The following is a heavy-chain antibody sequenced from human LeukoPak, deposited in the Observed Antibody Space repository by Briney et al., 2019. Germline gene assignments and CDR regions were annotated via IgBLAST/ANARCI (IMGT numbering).Heavy chain of an antibody. V-gene: IGHV3-30*02. D-gene: IGHD4-17*01. Sequence: GGSPRLSCAASGFTFSSYGMHWVRQAPGKGLEWVAFIRYDGSNKYYADSVKGRFTISRDNSKNTLYLQMNSLRAEDTAVYYCARGASYGDYSYGMDVWGQGTTVTVSS. J-gene: IGHJ6*02. CDR2: IRYDGSNK. CDR1: GFTFSSYG. CDR3: ARGASYGDYSYGMDV.